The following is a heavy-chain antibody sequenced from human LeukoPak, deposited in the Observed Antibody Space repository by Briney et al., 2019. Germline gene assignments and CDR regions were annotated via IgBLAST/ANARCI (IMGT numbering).Heavy chain of an antibody. J-gene: IGHJ4*02. D-gene: IGHD3-10*01. CDR2: ISSSGSTI. Sequence: GGSLRLSCAASGFTFSDYYMSWIRQAPGKGLEWVSYISSSGSTIYYADSVKGRFTISRDNAKDSLYLQMNSLRAEDTAVYYCARSATSYGSGSYYRADFDYWGQGTLVTVSS. V-gene: IGHV3-11*04. CDR3: ARSATSYGSGSYYRADFDY. CDR1: GFTFSDYY.